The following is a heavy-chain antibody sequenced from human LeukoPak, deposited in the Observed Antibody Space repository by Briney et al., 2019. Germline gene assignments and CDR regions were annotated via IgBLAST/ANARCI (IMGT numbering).Heavy chain of an antibody. CDR1: GASISTHY. D-gene: IGHD6-19*01. CDR2: ADYTGST. J-gene: IGHJ4*02. CDR3: AGGYSSDWYFNC. Sequence: SETLSLTCNVSGASISTHYWSWIRQSPGEGLEWIGYADYTGSTKYNPSLKSRVTMSLGTSNNQFSLKLDSVTAADTAVYYCAGGYSSDWYFNCWGQGTLVTVSS. V-gene: IGHV4-59*11.